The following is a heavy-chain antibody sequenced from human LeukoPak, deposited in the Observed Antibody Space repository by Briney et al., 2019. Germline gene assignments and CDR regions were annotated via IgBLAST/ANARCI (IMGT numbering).Heavy chain of an antibody. CDR3: ARGIAGGFGY. Sequence: ASVTVSCTTSGYTFTGYHLHWVRQVPGQGLEWMGRIIPNSGDAIYALKFQDRVTLTRDTSINTVYMELNRLRSDDTALYYCARGIAGGFGYWGQGTLVTVSS. CDR2: IIPNSGDA. D-gene: IGHD2-21*01. CDR1: GYTFTGYH. V-gene: IGHV1-2*06. J-gene: IGHJ4*02.